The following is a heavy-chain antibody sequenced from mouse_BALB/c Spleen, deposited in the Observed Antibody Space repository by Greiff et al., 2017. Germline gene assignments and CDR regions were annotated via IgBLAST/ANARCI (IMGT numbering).Heavy chain of an antibody. Sequence: EVKLMESGTVLARPGASVKMSCKASGYSFTSYWMHWVKQRPGQGLEWIGAIYPGNSDTSYNQKFKGKAKLTAVTSASTAYMELSSLTNEDSAVYYCTNGYRYDEGWYFDVWGAGTTVTVSS. J-gene: IGHJ1*01. V-gene: IGHV1-5*01. CDR2: IYPGNSDT. CDR3: TNGYRYDEGWYFDV. CDR1: GYSFTSYW. D-gene: IGHD2-14*01.